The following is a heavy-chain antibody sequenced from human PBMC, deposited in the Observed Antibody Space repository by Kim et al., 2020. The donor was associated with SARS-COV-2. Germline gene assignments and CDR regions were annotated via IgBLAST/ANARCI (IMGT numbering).Heavy chain of an antibody. J-gene: IGHJ3*01. CDR1: GYSFSNYW. Sequence: GESLKISCKGSGYSFSNYWIAWVRQVPGKGLEWMGIIYPGDSVSKYSPSVQGHVTISVDKSVTTAYLQWSSLRASDTGIYFCARPYSTGFNDAFDVWGQGTMVTVSS. CDR3: ARPYSTGFNDAFDV. D-gene: IGHD6-25*01. V-gene: IGHV5-51*01. CDR2: IYPGDSVS.